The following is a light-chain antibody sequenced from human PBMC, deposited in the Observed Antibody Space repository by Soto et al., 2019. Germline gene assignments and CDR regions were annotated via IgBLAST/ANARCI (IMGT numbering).Light chain of an antibody. CDR2: DVT. Sequence: QSVLTQPRSVSGSPGQSVTISCTGTSTDVGGYNYVSWYQQHPGKAPKLMIYDVTKRPSGVPDRFSGSKSGNTASLTISGLQDEDEADYYCCSYAGSPYVFGTGTKATVL. CDR1: STDVGGYNY. CDR3: CSYAGSPYV. V-gene: IGLV2-11*01. J-gene: IGLJ1*01.